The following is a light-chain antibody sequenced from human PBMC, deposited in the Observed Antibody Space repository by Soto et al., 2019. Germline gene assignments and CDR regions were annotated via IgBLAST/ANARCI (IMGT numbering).Light chain of an antibody. CDR3: QQYDSNPLT. J-gene: IGKJ4*01. Sequence: DIQMTQSPSTLSASVGDRVIITCRASQGISAWLAWYQQKPGKAPKLLINKASNLQSGVPSRFSGSGSGTEFTLTIRGLQPDDFATYYCQQYDSNPLTFGGGTKVEI. V-gene: IGKV1-5*03. CDR2: KAS. CDR1: QGISAW.